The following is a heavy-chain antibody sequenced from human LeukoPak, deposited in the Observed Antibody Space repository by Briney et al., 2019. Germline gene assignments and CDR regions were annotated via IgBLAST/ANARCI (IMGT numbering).Heavy chain of an antibody. V-gene: IGHV1-18*01. CDR3: ARVGVVGATTYYYYYMDV. D-gene: IGHD1-26*01. CDR1: GYTFTSYG. CDR2: ISPYNGKT. Sequence: ASVKVSCKASGYTFTSYGISWLRQAPGQGLEWMGWISPYNGKTNYAQKLQGRVTMTTDTSTSTAYMELRSLRSDDTAVYYCARVGVVGATTYYYYYMDVWGKGTTVTVSS. J-gene: IGHJ6*03.